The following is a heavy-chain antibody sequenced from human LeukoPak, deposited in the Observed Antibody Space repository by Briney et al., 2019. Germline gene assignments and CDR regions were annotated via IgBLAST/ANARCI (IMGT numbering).Heavy chain of an antibody. Sequence: GGSLRLPCAASGFTFSSYWMHWVRQAPGKGLVWVSRINTDGSSTNYADSVKGRFTISRDNAKNTLYLQMNSLTAEDTAVYYCARGPLNSSGWYKEFDYWGQGTLVTVSS. CDR1: GFTFSSYW. D-gene: IGHD6-19*01. J-gene: IGHJ4*02. CDR3: ARGPLNSSGWYKEFDY. V-gene: IGHV3-74*01. CDR2: INTDGSST.